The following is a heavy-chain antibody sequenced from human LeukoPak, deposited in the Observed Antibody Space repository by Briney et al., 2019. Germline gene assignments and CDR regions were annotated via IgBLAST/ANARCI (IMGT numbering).Heavy chain of an antibody. Sequence: GGSLRLSCAASGFTFSSYWMQWVRQVPGKGLVWVSRINNDGSCTTYADSVKGRFTISRDNAKNTLSLQMNSLRDEDTAVYYCARDEDGPGALREYWGQGALVTVSS. CDR2: INNDGSCT. J-gene: IGHJ4*02. V-gene: IGHV3-74*01. CDR3: ARDEDGPGALREY. CDR1: GFTFSSYW. D-gene: IGHD3-10*01.